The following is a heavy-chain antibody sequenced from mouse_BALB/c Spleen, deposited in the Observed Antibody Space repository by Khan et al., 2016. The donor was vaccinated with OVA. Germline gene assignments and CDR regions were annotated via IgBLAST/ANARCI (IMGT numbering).Heavy chain of an antibody. CDR2: ISNGGIYT. CDR3: ARHRFTTPTAWFAY. Sequence: VQLKESGGDLVKPGGSLNLSCEASGFTFSSYGMSWLRQTPDKRLEWVATISNGGIYTYYPDSVMGRLTISRDNAKNTLYLQMSSLKSEDTAMYYCARHRFTTPTAWFAYWGQGTLVTVSA. D-gene: IGHD1-2*01. V-gene: IGHV5-6*01. J-gene: IGHJ3*01. CDR1: GFTFSSYG.